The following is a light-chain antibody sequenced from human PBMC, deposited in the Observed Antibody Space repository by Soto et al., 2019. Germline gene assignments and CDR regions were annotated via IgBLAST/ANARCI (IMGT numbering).Light chain of an antibody. J-gene: IGKJ2*01. CDR1: QDINNY. V-gene: IGKV1-33*01. CDR3: QQCDNLPYT. CDR2: DAS. Sequence: DVLMTQSPSSLSASVGDRVTITCQASQDINNYLNWYQQKPGKAPMLLIYDASNLETGVPLRFSGSGSGTEFTFTISSLQPEDVATYYCQQCDNLPYTFGQGTKLEMK.